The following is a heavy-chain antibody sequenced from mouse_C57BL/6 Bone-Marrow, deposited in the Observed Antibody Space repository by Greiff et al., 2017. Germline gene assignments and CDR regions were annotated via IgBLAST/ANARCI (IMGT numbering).Heavy chain of an antibody. V-gene: IGHV1-82*01. CDR1: GYAFSSSW. CDR3: ARPYYYGSSYFAY. Sequence: QVQLQESGPELVKPGASVKISCKASGYAFSSSWMNWVKQRPGKGLEWIGRIYPGDGDTNYNGKFKGKATLTAAKSSSTAYMQLSSLTSEDSAVYFCARPYYYGSSYFAYWGQGTLVTVSA. J-gene: IGHJ3*01. D-gene: IGHD1-1*01. CDR2: IYPGDGDT.